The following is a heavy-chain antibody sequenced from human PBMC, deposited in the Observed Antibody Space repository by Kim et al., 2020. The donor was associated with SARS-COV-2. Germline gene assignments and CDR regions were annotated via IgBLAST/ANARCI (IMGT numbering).Heavy chain of an antibody. CDR3: ARDLAFTAVAGYYYYYGMDV. CDR2: IKQDGSEK. CDR1: GFTFSSYW. Sequence: GGSLRLSCAASGFTFSSYWMSWVRQAPGKGLEWVANIKQDGSEKYYVDSVKGRFTISRDNAKNSLYLQMNSLRAEDTAVYYCARDLAFTAVAGYYYYYGMDVWGQGTTVTVSS. D-gene: IGHD6-19*01. J-gene: IGHJ6*02. V-gene: IGHV3-7*03.